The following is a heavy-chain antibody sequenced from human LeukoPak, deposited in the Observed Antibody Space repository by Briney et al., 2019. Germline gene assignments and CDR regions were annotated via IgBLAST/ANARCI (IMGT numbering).Heavy chain of an antibody. CDR2: ISSSGSNT. CDR3: ARAASSSWFAY. J-gene: IGHJ4*01. Sequence: TGGSLRLSCAASGFSFSDYYMVWIRQAPGKGPEWVSVISSSGSNTNYADSVRGRFTVSRDNAKNSLSLQMNRLRPEDSAVYYCARAASSSWFAYWGHGTLVTVSS. V-gene: IGHV3-11*03. D-gene: IGHD6-13*01. CDR1: GFSFSDYY.